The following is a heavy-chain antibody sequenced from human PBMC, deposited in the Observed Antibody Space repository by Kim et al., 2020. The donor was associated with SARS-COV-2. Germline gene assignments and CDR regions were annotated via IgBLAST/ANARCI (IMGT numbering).Heavy chain of an antibody. CDR3: SREVQVLN. J-gene: IGHJ4*02. V-gene: IGHV3-73*01. Sequence: SSATAYAASVKGRFAVSRDDSQNTTYLHMNSLKIEDTAVYYCSREVQVLNWGQGTLVTVSS. CDR2: SSAT.